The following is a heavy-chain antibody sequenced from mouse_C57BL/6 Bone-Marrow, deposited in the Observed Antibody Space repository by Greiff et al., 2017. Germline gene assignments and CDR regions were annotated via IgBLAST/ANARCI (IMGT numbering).Heavy chain of an antibody. CDR1: GYTFTDYY. CDR3: AREGLQYYFDY. V-gene: IGHV1-26*01. Sequence: VQLQQSGPELVKPGASVKISCKASGYTFTDYYMNWVKQSHGKSLEWIGDINPNNGGTSYNQKFKGKATLTVDKSSSTAYMELRSLTSEDSAVYYCAREGLQYYFDYWGQGTTLTGSS. CDR2: INPNNGGT. J-gene: IGHJ2*01. D-gene: IGHD2-4*01.